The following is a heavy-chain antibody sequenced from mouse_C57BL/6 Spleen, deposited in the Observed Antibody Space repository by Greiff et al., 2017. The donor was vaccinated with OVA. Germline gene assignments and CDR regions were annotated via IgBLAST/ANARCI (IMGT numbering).Heavy chain of an antibody. D-gene: IGHD1-1*01. CDR2: INPNNGGT. V-gene: IGHV1-18*01. J-gene: IGHJ1*03. CDR3: ARRVGSRYWYFDV. Sequence: VPLPQSGPALVQPGASVPIPCTASGSTFPDYYLALVKHSPGTSLSWIGDINPNNGGTIYNQKFKGKATLTVDKSSSTAYMELRSLTSEDTAVYYCARRVGSRYWYFDVWGTGTTVTVSS. CDR1: GSTFPDYY.